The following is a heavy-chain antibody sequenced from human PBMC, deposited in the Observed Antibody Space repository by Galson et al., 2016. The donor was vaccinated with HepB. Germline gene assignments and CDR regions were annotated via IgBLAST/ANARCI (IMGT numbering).Heavy chain of an antibody. J-gene: IGHJ5*02. D-gene: IGHD3-22*01. V-gene: IGHV3-21*01. CDR2: ISSSSSYL. Sequence: SLRLSCAASGFTFSSYSMNWVRQAPGKGLEWVSSISSSSSYLYYADSVKGRFTISRANAKNSLYLQMNSLRAEDTAVYYCARGAFYDSSGNWFDPWGQGTLVTVTS. CDR3: ARGAFYDSSGNWFDP. CDR1: GFTFSSYS.